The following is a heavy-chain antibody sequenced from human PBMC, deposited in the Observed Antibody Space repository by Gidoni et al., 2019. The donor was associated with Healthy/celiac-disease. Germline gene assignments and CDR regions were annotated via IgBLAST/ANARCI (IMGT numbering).Heavy chain of an antibody. D-gene: IGHD5-18*01. CDR2: ISSSSSYI. V-gene: IGHV3-21*01. CDR1: GFTFSSSS. CDR3: ANVDTAMVTGDPHWYFDL. J-gene: IGHJ2*01. Sequence: EVQLVESGGGLVKPGGSLRLSCAASGFTFSSSSMNWVRQAPGQGLEWVSSISSSSSYIYYADSVKGRFTIARDNAKNSLYLQMNSLRAEDTAVYYCANVDTAMVTGDPHWYFDLWGRGTLVTVSS.